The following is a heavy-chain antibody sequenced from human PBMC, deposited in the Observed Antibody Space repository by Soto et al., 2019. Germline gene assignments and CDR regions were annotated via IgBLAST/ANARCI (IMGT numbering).Heavy chain of an antibody. V-gene: IGHV3-74*01. Sequence: GGSLRLSCAASGFTFSSYAMRWVRQAPGEGLVWLSRISATGTSTSSADSVKGRYTISRDNAKNTLYLQMNSPRAEDTAMYYCARGDPTYFDYWGQGILVTVSS. J-gene: IGHJ4*02. D-gene: IGHD1-26*01. CDR2: ISATGTST. CDR3: ARGDPTYFDY. CDR1: GFTFSSYA.